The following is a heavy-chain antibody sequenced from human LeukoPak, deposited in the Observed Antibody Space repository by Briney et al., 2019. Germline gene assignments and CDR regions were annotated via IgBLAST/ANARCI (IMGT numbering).Heavy chain of an antibody. CDR1: GFTVSSNY. CDR2: ISGSGDNT. V-gene: IGHV3-23*01. J-gene: IGHJ4*02. D-gene: IGHD3-22*01. Sequence: PGGSLRLSCAASGFTVSSNYMSWVRQAPGKGLGWVSGISGSGDNTYYADSVKGRFTISRDNSKNTLYVQVNSLGTEDTAAYYCAKGSYYDSSGSFYFDYWGQGTLVTVSS. CDR3: AKGSYYDSSGSFYFDY.